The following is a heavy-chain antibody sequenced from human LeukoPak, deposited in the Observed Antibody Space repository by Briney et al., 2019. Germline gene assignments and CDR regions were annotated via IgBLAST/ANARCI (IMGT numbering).Heavy chain of an antibody. J-gene: IGHJ4*02. CDR1: GFTFSSYS. Sequence: PGGSLRLSCAASGFTFSSYSMNLVRQAPGKGLEWVSSISSSSSYIYYADSVKGRFTISRDNAKNSLYLQMNSLRAEDTAVYYCARDGLSRGVSDYWGQGTLVTVSS. V-gene: IGHV3-21*01. CDR2: ISSSSSYI. D-gene: IGHD3-10*01. CDR3: ARDGLSRGVSDY.